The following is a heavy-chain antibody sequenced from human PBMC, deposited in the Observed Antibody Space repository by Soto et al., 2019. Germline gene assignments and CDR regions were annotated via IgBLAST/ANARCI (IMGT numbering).Heavy chain of an antibody. V-gene: IGHV4-59*01. CDR3: ACGEYAFYYYGLDF. J-gene: IGHJ6*02. CDR1: GGTIRSSY. Sequence: PESLPLTCTVSGGTIRSSYWSWFRRPPGKGLEWIAYIYDTGISGYTPSTSYNPSLKSRVTMSVDTSKSQFYLKLTSVTAADTAVYYCACGEYAFYYYGLDFWGQGITVTGS. D-gene: IGHD2-21*01. CDR2: IYDTGISGYTPST.